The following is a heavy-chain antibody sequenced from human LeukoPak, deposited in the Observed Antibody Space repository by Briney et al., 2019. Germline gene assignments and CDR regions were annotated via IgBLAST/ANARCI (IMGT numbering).Heavy chain of an antibody. Sequence: GASVKVSCKASGYTFTGYYIHWVRQAPGQGLEWMGWINPNSGGPSYAQNFQGRVTMTRDTSISTAYLELTRLSSADTAVYYCARPLYPQVALPPPMRTGQYGLDVWGQGTTVIVSS. D-gene: IGHD2-2*01. CDR2: INPNSGGP. CDR3: ARPLYPQVALPPPMRTGQYGLDV. V-gene: IGHV1-2*02. J-gene: IGHJ6*02. CDR1: GYTFTGYY.